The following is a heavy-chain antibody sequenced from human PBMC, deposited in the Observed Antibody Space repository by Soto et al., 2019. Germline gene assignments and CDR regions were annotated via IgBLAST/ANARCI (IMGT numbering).Heavy chain of an antibody. D-gene: IGHD1-20*01. CDR2: IYYSGST. Sequence: PSETLSLTCTVSGGSISSGDDFWTWIRQPPGKGLEWIGYIYYSGSTYYNPSLKSRLTMSVDTSKNQFSLKLSSVTAADTAVYYCARDRAKWKDYYYYGMDIWGQGTTVNVSS. CDR3: ARDRAKWKDYYYYGMDI. CDR1: GGSISSGDDF. V-gene: IGHV4-30-4*01. J-gene: IGHJ6*02.